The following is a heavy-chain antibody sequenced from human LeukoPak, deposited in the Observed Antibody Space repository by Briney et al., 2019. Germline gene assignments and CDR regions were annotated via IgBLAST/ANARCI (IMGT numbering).Heavy chain of an antibody. CDR1: GYSFHNYW. CDR3: ATTVIGRLRWFDP. V-gene: IGHV5-51*01. Sequence: GESLKISCKASGYSFHNYWIGWVRQMPGKGLEWMGIIYPGDSDVRYSPSFQGQVTISADRSISTAYLQWSSLKASDTAMYYCATTVIGRLRWFDPWGQGTQVTVSA. D-gene: IGHD4-11*01. J-gene: IGHJ5*02. CDR2: IYPGDSDV.